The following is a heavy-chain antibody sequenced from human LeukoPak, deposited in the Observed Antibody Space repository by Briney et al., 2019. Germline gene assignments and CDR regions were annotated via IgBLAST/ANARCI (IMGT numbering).Heavy chain of an antibody. D-gene: IGHD3-16*02. V-gene: IGHV4-61*02. CDR1: GGSISSGSYY. CDR3: ARGHYDYVWGSYRLPDANWFDP. CDR2: IYTSGST. Sequence: SSETLSLTCTVSGGSISSGSYYWSWIRQPAGKGLEWIGRIYTSGSTNYNPSLKSRVTISVDTSKNQFSLKLSSVTAADTAVYYCARGHYDYVWGSYRLPDANWFDPWGQGTLVTVSS. J-gene: IGHJ5*02.